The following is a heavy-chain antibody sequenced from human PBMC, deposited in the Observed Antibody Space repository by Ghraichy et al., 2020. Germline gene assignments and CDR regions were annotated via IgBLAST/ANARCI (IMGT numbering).Heavy chain of an antibody. CDR3: ARNTLGYTGGMDV. CDR2: VYASGST. CDR1: GGSVRNYY. J-gene: IGHJ6*02. Sequence: SETLSLTCNVSGGSVRNYYWSWIRQPAGKGLEWIGRVYASGSTDYIPSLKSRVTMSIDLSKNQVSLKLTSVTAADTAVYYCARNTLGYTGGMDVWGQGTTVTVSS. D-gene: IGHD5-18*01. V-gene: IGHV4-4*07.